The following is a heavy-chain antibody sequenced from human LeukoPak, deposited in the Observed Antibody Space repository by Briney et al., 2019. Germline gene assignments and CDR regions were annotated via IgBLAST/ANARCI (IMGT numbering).Heavy chain of an antibody. V-gene: IGHV3-23*01. CDR3: AKGGTGWYGNWFDP. CDR1: GFTFSTYA. D-gene: IGHD6-19*01. J-gene: IGHJ5*02. CDR2: ISGSGDST. Sequence: WGSLRLSCTASGFTFSTYAMSWVRQAPGKGLEWVSGISGSGDSTYYADSVKGRFTISRDNSKNTLYLQLNSLRTQDTAAYYCAKGGTGWYGNWFDPWGQGTLVTVSS.